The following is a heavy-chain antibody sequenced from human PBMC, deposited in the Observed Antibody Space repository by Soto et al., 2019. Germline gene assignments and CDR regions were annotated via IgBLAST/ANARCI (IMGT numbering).Heavy chain of an antibody. CDR3: AREYYRSGNWFDP. J-gene: IGHJ5*02. V-gene: IGHV3-33*01. CDR1: GFTFSSYG. Sequence: QVQLVESGGGVVQPGRSLRLSCAASGFTFSSYGMHWVRQAPGKGLEWVAVIWYDGSNKYYADSVKGRFTISRDNSKNTLYLQMNSLRAEDTAVYYCAREYYRSGNWFDPWGQGTLVTVSS. CDR2: IWYDGSNK. D-gene: IGHD3-10*01.